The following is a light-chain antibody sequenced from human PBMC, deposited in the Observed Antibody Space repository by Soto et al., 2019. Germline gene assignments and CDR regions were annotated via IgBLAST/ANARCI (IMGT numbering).Light chain of an antibody. Sequence: DIQMTQSPSSLSASVGDRVTITCRASQSISNYLNWYQQKPGKAPKLLIYAASSWQSGVPSRFSGSGSGTDFTLTISSLQPEDFATYYCQQSYSTPHTFGQGTKLEI. CDR3: QQSYSTPHT. CDR1: QSISNY. CDR2: AAS. J-gene: IGKJ2*01. V-gene: IGKV1-39*01.